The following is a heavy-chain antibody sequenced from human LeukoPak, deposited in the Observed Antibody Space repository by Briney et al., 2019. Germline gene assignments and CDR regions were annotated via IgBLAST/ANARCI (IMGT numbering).Heavy chain of an antibody. D-gene: IGHD1-26*01. Sequence: ASVKVSCKASGYTFTSYAMNWVRQAPGQGLEWMGWINTNTGNPTYAQGFTGRFVFSLDTSVSTAYLQISSLKAEDTAVYYCAREGWDRMPGIDAFDIWGQGTMVTVSS. CDR3: AREGWDRMPGIDAFDI. J-gene: IGHJ3*02. V-gene: IGHV7-4-1*02. CDR1: GYTFTSYA. CDR2: INTNTGNP.